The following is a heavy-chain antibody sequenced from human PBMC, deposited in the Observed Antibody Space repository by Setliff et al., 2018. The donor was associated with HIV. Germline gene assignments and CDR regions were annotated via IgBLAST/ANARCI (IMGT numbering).Heavy chain of an antibody. CDR2: IYTSGNT. J-gene: IGHJ3*02. CDR3: ARRGYGYGYPIDAFDI. V-gene: IGHV4-61*09. D-gene: IGHD5-18*01. Sequence: SETLSLTCTVSGGSISSGSYYWSWIRQPAGKGLEWIGHIYTSGNTNHNPSLKSRVTISVDTSENQFSLKLSSVTAADTAVYYCARRGYGYGYPIDAFDIWGQGRMVTVSS. CDR1: GGSISSGSYY.